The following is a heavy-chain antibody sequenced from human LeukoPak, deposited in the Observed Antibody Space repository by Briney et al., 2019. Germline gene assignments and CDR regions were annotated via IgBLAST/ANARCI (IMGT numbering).Heavy chain of an antibody. CDR3: ARSYSSSWSWDAFDI. CDR2: IKQDGSEK. J-gene: IGHJ3*02. V-gene: IGHV3-7*01. CDR1: GFTFSSYW. D-gene: IGHD6-13*01. Sequence: GGSLRLSCAASGFTFSSYWMSWVRQAPGKGLEWVANIKQDGSEKYYVDSVKGRFTISRDNAKNSLYLQMNSLRAEDTAVYYCARSYSSSWSWDAFDIWGQGTMVTVSS.